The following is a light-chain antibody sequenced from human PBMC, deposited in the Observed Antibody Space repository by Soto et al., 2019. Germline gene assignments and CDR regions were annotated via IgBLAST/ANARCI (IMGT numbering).Light chain of an antibody. CDR3: QQSYDSPPT. CDR2: AAS. V-gene: IGKV1-39*01. CDR1: QSISSY. Sequence: DIQMTQSPSSLSLSVGDRDTLTCRASQSISSYLTWYQQKPGKAPKLLIYAASSLYSGVPARFSGSGSGTDFTLTISSLQPDDFAAYYCQQSYDSPPTFGRGTKVEIK. J-gene: IGKJ4*01.